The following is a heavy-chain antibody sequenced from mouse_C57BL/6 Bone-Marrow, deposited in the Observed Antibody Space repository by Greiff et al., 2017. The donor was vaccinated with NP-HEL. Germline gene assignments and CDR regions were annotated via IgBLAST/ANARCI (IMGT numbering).Heavy chain of an antibody. CDR2: ILPGSGST. V-gene: IGHV1-9*01. CDR1: GYTFTGYW. D-gene: IGHD1-1*01. Sequence: VQLQQSGAELMKPGASVKLSCTATGYTFTGYWIEWVKQRPGHGLEWIGEILPGSGSTNYNEKFKGKATFTAATSSNTAYLQLSSLTTEDSAIYNCARRGLRYPAWFAYWGQGTLVTVSA. J-gene: IGHJ3*01. CDR3: ARRGLRYPAWFAY.